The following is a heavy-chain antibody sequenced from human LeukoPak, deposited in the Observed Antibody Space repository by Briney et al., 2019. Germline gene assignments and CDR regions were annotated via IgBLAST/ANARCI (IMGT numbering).Heavy chain of an antibody. V-gene: IGHV4-30-2*01. D-gene: IGHD6-19*01. Sequence: PSQTLSLTCAVSGGSISSGGYSWSWIRQPPGKGLEWIGYIYHSGSTNYNPSLKSRVTISVDTSKNQFSLKLSSVTAADTAVYYCARDGIAVARWFDPWGQGTLVTVSS. J-gene: IGHJ5*02. CDR1: GGSISSGGYS. CDR2: IYHSGST. CDR3: ARDGIAVARWFDP.